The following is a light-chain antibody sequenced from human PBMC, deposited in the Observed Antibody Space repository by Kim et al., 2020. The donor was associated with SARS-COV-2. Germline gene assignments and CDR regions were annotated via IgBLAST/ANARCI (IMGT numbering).Light chain of an antibody. V-gene: IGKV3-15*01. Sequence: EIVMTQSPATLSVSPGERATLSCRASQSVGSNLAWYQQRPGQAPRLLIYGASTRATGVPARFSGSGSGTEFTLTISSPQSEEFAVYYCQQYNRWPPYIFGRDNRLEI. CDR3: QQYNRWPPYI. CDR1: QSVGSN. J-gene: IGKJ2*01. CDR2: GAS.